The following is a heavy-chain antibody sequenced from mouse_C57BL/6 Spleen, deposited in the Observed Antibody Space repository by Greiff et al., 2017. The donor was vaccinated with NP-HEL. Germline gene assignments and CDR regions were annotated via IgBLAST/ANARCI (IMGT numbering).Heavy chain of an antibody. D-gene: IGHD2-5*01. CDR3: ARVDYYSNYYAMDY. V-gene: IGHV1-18*01. Sequence: EVKLQQSGPELVKPGASVKIPCKASGYTFTDYNMDWVKQSHGKSLEWIGDINPNNGGTIYNQKFKGKATLTVDKSSSTAYMELRSLTSEDTAVYYCARVDYYSNYYAMDYWGQGTSVTVSS. J-gene: IGHJ4*01. CDR2: INPNNGGT. CDR1: GYTFTDYN.